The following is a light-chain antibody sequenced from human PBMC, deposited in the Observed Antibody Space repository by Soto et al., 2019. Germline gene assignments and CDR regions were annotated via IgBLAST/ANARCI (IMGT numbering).Light chain of an antibody. CDR1: QTVNSR. CDR2: HTS. J-gene: IGKJ1*01. CDR3: HQRQSWPRT. Sequence: EIVLTQSPATLSSSPGERATLSCRASQTVNSRLAWYQHKPGQAPRLLIYHTSNRATGIPARFSGSGSGTDFTLTISSLEPEDFAVYYCHQRQSWPRTFGQGPRWKSN. V-gene: IGKV3-11*01.